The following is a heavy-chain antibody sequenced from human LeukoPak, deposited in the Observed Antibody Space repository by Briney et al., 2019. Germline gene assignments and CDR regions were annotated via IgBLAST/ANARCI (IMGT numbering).Heavy chain of an antibody. Sequence: GGSLRLSCAASGFTFSSYSMNWVRQAPGKGLEWVSVISGRGGSTYYADSVKGRFTISRDNSKNTLYLQMNSLSAEDTAVYYCARDLELTYYDSSGHDYWGQGTLVTVSS. V-gene: IGHV3-23*01. CDR2: ISGRGGST. J-gene: IGHJ4*02. D-gene: IGHD3-22*01. CDR3: ARDLELTYYDSSGHDY. CDR1: GFTFSSYS.